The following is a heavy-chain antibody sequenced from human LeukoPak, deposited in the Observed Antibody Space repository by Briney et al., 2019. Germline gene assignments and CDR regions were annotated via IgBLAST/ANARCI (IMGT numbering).Heavy chain of an antibody. V-gene: IGHV3-21*01. D-gene: IGHD6-13*01. CDR3: ARDKQQLVPDAFDI. J-gene: IGHJ3*02. Sequence: GGSLRLSCAASGFTFSSYSMNWVCQAPGKGLEWVSSISSSSSYIYYADSVKGRFTISRDNAKNSLYLQMNSLRAEDTAVYYCARDKQQLVPDAFDIWGQGTMVTVSS. CDR1: GFTFSSYS. CDR2: ISSSSSYI.